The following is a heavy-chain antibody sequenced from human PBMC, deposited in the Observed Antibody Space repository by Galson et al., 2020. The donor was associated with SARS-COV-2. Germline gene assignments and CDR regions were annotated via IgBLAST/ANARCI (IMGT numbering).Heavy chain of an antibody. CDR1: GGSFSGYY. J-gene: IGHJ4*02. CDR3: AREENFFRVGTATRMCYFDY. Sequence: SETLSLTCAVYGGSFSGYYWSWIRQPPGKGLEWIGEINSSGSTNYNPSLRRRVTISVDTSKNHFPLKLSSVTAADTAVYYCAREENFFRVGTATRMCYFDYWGRGTLATVSS. V-gene: IGHV4-34*01. CDR2: INSSGST. D-gene: IGHD2-21*02.